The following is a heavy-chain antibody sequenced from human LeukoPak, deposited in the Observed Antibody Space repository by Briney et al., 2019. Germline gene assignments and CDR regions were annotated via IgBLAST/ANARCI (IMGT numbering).Heavy chain of an antibody. Sequence: SVKVSCKASGGTFSSYAISWVRQAPGQGLEWMGGIIPIFGTANYAQKFQGRVTITADESTSTAYMELSSLRSEDTAVYYCVSGPYYYDSSGYPFDYWGQGTLVTVSS. CDR1: GGTFSSYA. CDR2: IIPIFGTA. CDR3: VSGPYYYDSSGYPFDY. V-gene: IGHV1-69*13. D-gene: IGHD3-22*01. J-gene: IGHJ4*02.